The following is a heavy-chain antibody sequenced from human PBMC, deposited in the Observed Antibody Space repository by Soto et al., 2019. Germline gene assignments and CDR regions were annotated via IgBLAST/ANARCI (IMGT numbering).Heavy chain of an antibody. D-gene: IGHD3-10*01. V-gene: IGHV4-30-4*01. CDR3: ARVHGFAFDI. J-gene: IGHJ3*02. CDR1: GGSISSGDYY. Sequence: QVQLQESGPGLVKPSQTLSLTCTVSGGSISSGDYYWTWIRQPPGRGLEWVGYIYYRGSTYYNASLTRRVSTSLDTSKNQFSLKLSSVTAADTAVYYCARVHGFAFDIWGQGTMVTVSS. CDR2: IYYRGST.